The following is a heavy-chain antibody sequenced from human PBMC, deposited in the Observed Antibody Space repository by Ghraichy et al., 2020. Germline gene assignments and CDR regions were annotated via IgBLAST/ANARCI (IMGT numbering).Heavy chain of an antibody. D-gene: IGHD1-14*01. CDR1: GFTFRNYA. J-gene: IGHJ4*02. CDR3: VKDAEMQSFDY. Sequence: GGSLRLSFSASGFTFRNYAMFWVRQAPGKGLEYVSLINNNGANTHYIDFVKGRFTVSRDNSKNTLYLQMSSLRVEDTAVYYCVKDAEMQSFDYWGQGTLVTVSS. CDR2: INNNGANT. V-gene: IGHV3-64D*06.